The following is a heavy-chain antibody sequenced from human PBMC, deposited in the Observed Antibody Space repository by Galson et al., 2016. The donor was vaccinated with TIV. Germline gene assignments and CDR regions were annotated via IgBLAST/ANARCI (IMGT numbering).Heavy chain of an antibody. CDR2: IKQDGSEK. V-gene: IGHV3-7*01. CDR1: GFTFSDYW. J-gene: IGHJ2*01. CDR3: ARRYFDL. Sequence: SLRLSCAASGFTFSDYWMHWVRQTPGKGLEWVANIKQDGSEKYYVDSVKGRFTISRDNAKSSLFLQMNSLRAEDTAVYYCARRYFDLWGHGTLVTVSS.